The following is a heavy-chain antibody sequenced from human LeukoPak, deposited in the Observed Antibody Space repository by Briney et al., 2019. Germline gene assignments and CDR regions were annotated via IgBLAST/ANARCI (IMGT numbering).Heavy chain of an antibody. Sequence: PGGSQRLSCAASGFTVSSNYMSWVRQAPGKGLEWVSVIYSGGSTYYADSVKGRFTISRDNSKNTLYLQMNSLRAEDTAVYYCASGVRAVAGTRVYWGQGTLVTVSS. D-gene: IGHD6-19*01. CDR1: GFTVSSNY. J-gene: IGHJ4*02. V-gene: IGHV3-66*01. CDR3: ASGVRAVAGTRVY. CDR2: IYSGGST.